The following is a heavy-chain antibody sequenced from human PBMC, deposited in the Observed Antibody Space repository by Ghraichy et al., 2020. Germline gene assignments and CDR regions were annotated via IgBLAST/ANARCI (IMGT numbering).Heavy chain of an antibody. CDR2: IWYDGSNK. CDR3: ARESHCSSTNCDTDYYYYYMDV. Sequence: GESLNISCAASGFSFSSYGMHWVRQAPGKGLEWVSVIWYDGSNKNYADSVKGRFTISRDNSKNTLYLQMNSLRAEDTAVYYCARESHCSSTNCDTDYYYYYMDVWGKGTTVTVSS. CDR1: GFSFSSYG. D-gene: IGHD2-2*02. J-gene: IGHJ6*03. V-gene: IGHV3-33*01.